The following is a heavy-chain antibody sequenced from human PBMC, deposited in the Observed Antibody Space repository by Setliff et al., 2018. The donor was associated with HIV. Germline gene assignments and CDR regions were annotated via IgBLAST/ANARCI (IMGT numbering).Heavy chain of an antibody. CDR2: INDSGST. CDR3: ARGRGSSSSWPIDY. V-gene: IGHV4-34*01. D-gene: IGHD6-13*01. CDR1: GGSFSHYY. J-gene: IGHJ4*02. Sequence: SETLSLTCAVYGGSFSHYYWSWIRQPPGEGLEWIGEINDSGSTNYNPSLESRVTISVDTSKNQFSLQLTSVTAADTAVYYCARGRGSSSSWPIDYWGQGTLVTVSS.